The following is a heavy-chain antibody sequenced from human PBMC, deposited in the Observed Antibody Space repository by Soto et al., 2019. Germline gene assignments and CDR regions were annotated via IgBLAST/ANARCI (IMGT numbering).Heavy chain of an antibody. V-gene: IGHV1-69*01. CDR2: IIPIFGTA. J-gene: IGHJ5*02. CDR1: GGTFSSYA. CDR3: ASDHKRRGIAARPMWFDP. Sequence: QVQLVQSGAEVKKPRSSVKVSCKASGGTFSSYAISWVRQAPGQGLEWMGGIIPIFGTANYAQKFQGRVTITADESTSTAYMELSSLRSEDTAVYYCASDHKRRGIAARPMWFDPWGQGTLVTVSS. D-gene: IGHD6-6*01.